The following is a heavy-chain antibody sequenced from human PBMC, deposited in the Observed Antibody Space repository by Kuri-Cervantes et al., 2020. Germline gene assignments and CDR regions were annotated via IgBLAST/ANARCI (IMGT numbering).Heavy chain of an antibody. D-gene: IGHD6-13*01. CDR1: GFTFSSYA. V-gene: IGHV3-30-3*01. Sequence: GGSLRLSCAASGFTFSSYAMHWVRQAPGKGLKWVAVISYDGSNKYYADSVKGRFTISRDNAKNSLYLQMNSLRAEDTAVYYCARVRGSSWYQDDAFDIWGQGTMVTVSS. CDR3: ARVRGSSWYQDDAFDI. CDR2: ISYDGSNK. J-gene: IGHJ3*02.